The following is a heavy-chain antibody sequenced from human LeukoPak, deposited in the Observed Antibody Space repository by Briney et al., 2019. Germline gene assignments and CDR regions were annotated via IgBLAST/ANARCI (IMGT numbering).Heavy chain of an antibody. Sequence: SETLSLTCTVSGGSVSSGSYYWSWIRQPPGKGLEWIGYIYYSGSTNYNPSLKSRVTISVDTSKNQFSLKLSSVTAADTAVYYCARDLGEDAFDIWGQGTIVTVSS. J-gene: IGHJ3*02. CDR2: IYYSGST. CDR1: GGSVSSGSYY. CDR3: ARDLGEDAFDI. D-gene: IGHD3-16*01. V-gene: IGHV4-61*01.